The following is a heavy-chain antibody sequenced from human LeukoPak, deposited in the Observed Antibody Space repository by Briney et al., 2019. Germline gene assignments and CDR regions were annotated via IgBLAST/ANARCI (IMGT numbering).Heavy chain of an antibody. J-gene: IGHJ4*02. D-gene: IGHD6-19*01. CDR3: ARRFITGWHLDY. CDR1: GFIVSSNY. V-gene: IGHV3-53*01. CDR2: IYGDGST. Sequence: GGSLRLSCAAAGFIVSSNYMSWVRQAPGKGLEWVSVIYGDGSTYYADSVKGRFTISRDNSMNTLYLQMNSLRPEDTAVYYCARRFITGWHLDYWGQGTLVTVSS.